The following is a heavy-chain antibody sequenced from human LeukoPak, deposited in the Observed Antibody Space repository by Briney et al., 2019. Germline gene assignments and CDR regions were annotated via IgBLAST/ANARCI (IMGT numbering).Heavy chain of an antibody. J-gene: IGHJ3*02. V-gene: IGHV5-51*01. Sequence: GESLKISCKGSGYRFTSYWIAWVRQMPGKGLEWMGIIYPGDSDTSYSPSFQGQVTISADKSISTAYLQWSGLKASDTAMYYCARQYFGSGSYLKAGHAFDIWGQGTMVTVSS. D-gene: IGHD3-10*01. CDR3: ARQYFGSGSYLKAGHAFDI. CDR2: IYPGDSDT. CDR1: GYRFTSYW.